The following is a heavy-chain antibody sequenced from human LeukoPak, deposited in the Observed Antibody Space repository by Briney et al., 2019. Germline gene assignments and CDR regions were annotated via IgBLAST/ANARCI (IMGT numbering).Heavy chain of an antibody. D-gene: IGHD2-2*01. CDR2: INPNSGGT. Sequence: SVKVSCKASVYTFTGYYMHWVRQAPGQGLDGMGRINPNSGGTNYAQKFQGRVTMTRNKSISTAYMELSRLRSDDTAVYYCARARIDCSSTSCHVLDVWGKGTTVTVSS. J-gene: IGHJ6*04. CDR3: ARARIDCSSTSCHVLDV. CDR1: VYTFTGYY. V-gene: IGHV1-2*06.